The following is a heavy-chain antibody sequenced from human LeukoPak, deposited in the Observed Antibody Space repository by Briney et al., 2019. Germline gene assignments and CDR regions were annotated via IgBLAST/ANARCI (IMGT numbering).Heavy chain of an antibody. CDR2: ISGSGAST. Sequence: GGSLRLSCAASGFTFSSYAMSWVRQAPGKGLEWVSAISGSGASTYYADSVKGRFTISRDNSKNTLYLQMNSLRAEDTAVYYCAKDQIYYYDSSGYGYWGQGTLVTVSS. V-gene: IGHV3-23*01. J-gene: IGHJ4*02. CDR1: GFTFSSYA. D-gene: IGHD3-22*01. CDR3: AKDQIYYYDSSGYGY.